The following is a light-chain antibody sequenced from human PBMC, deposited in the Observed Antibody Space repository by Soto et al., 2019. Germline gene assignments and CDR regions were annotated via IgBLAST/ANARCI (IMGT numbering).Light chain of an antibody. CDR3: LSHSGSSNV. J-gene: IGLJ1*01. V-gene: IGLV2-8*01. CDR1: SRDVGASDY. Sequence: QSALTQPPSASGSPGQSVAISCTGTSRDVGASDYVSWYQQHSGKAPKLLLYEVNKQPSGVPDRFSGSKSGNTASLTVSALQADDEADYYCLSHSGSSNVLGTGTKVTVL. CDR2: EVN.